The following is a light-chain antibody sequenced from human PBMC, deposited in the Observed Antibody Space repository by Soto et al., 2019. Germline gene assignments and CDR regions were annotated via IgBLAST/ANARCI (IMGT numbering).Light chain of an antibody. V-gene: IGLV2-8*01. CDR2: EVS. Sequence: QSVLTQPPSASGSPGQSVTISCTGTSSDVGGYNYVSWYQQHPGKAPKLMIYEVSKRPSGVPDRFSGSKSGNTASLTVSGLQAEDEAYYYCSSYAGSNYYVFGTGTKV. J-gene: IGLJ1*01. CDR1: SSDVGGYNY. CDR3: SSYAGSNYYV.